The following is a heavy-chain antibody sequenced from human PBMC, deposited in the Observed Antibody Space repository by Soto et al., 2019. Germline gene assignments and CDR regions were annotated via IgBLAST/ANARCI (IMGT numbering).Heavy chain of an antibody. CDR3: ATGPTLRPLAAFDI. CDR2: ISGSSSTI. Sequence: GGSLRLSCAASGFTFSSYAMSCVRQAPGKGLEWVSAISGSSSTIYYADSVKGRFTISRDNSKHTLYLQMNSLRAEDTAVYYCATGPTLRPLAAFDIRGQGTVVTVSS. CDR1: GFTFSSYA. J-gene: IGHJ3*02. V-gene: IGHV3-23*01.